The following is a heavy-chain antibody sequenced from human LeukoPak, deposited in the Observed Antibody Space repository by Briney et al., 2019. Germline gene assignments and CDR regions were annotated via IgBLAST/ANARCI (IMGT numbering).Heavy chain of an antibody. D-gene: IGHD5-12*01. J-gene: IGHJ4*02. Sequence: GGSLRLSCAASGLVFGKYAMAWVRQAPGKGLECVSIISDDSSFTYYLDSVKGRSTIFRDNSKNTLYLHMNSLKAEDTAVYYCARKLSGYAPFDCWGQGTLVTVSS. V-gene: IGHV3-23*01. CDR1: GLVFGKYA. CDR3: ARKLSGYAPFDC. CDR2: ISDDSSFT.